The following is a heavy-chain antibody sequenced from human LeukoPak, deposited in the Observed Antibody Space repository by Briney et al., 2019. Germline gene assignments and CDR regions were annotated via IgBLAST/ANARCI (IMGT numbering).Heavy chain of an antibody. J-gene: IGHJ4*02. D-gene: IGHD2/OR15-2a*01. Sequence: PGGSLRLSCVASGFTFSNFAMSWVRQAPGKGLEWVSSISSNGGRTYYADSVKGRVSISRDTSKNTLYLQMNSLRAEDTAVYYCVKLTQSYSDCRSDYGGQGTLVTVSS. V-gene: IGHV3-23*01. CDR2: ISSNGGRT. CDR1: GFTFSNFA. CDR3: VKLTQSYSDCRSDY.